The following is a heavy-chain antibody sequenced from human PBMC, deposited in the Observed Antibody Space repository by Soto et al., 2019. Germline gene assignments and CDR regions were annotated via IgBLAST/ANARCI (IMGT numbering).Heavy chain of an antibody. D-gene: IGHD3-22*01. CDR2: ISGSGDST. V-gene: IGHV3-23*01. CDR1: GFTFSTYA. CDR3: TIVPQNYYDSSGRN. J-gene: IGHJ4*02. Sequence: GGSLRLSCAASGFTFSTYAMNWVRQAPGKGLEWVSGISGSGDSTYYADSVKGRFTVSRDNSKNTLYLQMNSLRAEDTAVYYCTIVPQNYYDSSGRNWGQGTLVTVSS.